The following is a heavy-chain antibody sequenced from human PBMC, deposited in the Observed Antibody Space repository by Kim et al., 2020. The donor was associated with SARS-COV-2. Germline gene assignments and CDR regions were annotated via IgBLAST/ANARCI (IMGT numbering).Heavy chain of an antibody. CDR2: INHSGST. J-gene: IGHJ4*02. CDR3: ARGFTTVTVGAFDY. Sequence: SENLSLTCAVYGGSFSGYYWSWIRQPPGKGLEWIGEINHSGSTNYNPSLKSRVTISVDTSKNQFSLKLSSVTAADTAVYYCARGFTTVTVGAFDYWGQGTLVTVSS. D-gene: IGHD4-17*01. V-gene: IGHV4-34*01. CDR1: GGSFSGYY.